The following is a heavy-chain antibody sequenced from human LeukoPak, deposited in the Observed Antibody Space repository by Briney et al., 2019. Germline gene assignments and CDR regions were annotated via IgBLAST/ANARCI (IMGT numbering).Heavy chain of an antibody. CDR2: ISHSGST. Sequence: PSETLSLTCAVSGGSISSGGHSWSWIRQPPGKGLEWIGYISHSGSTYYNPSLKSRVTISVGRSKNQFSLKLSSVTAADTAVYYCARGFKRYYYDSSGANWFDPWGQGTLVTVSS. CDR3: ARGFKRYYYDSSGANWFDP. J-gene: IGHJ5*02. CDR1: GGSISSGGHS. D-gene: IGHD3-22*01. V-gene: IGHV4-30-2*01.